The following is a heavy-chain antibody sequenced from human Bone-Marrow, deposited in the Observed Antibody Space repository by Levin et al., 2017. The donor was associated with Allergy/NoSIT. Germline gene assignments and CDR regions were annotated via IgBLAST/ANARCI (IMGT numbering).Heavy chain of an antibody. Sequence: GGSLRLSCVTSGFTFSRCWMTWVRQAPGKGLEWVASIKQDGGQKHFVDSLKGRFTISRDNAKNSLYLQMNSLRDEDTAVYYCVRGLGSGWYPDAFDFWGQGTMVTVSS. CDR1: GFTFSRCW. CDR3: VRGLGSGWYPDAFDF. D-gene: IGHD6-19*01. CDR2: IKQDGGQK. J-gene: IGHJ3*01. V-gene: IGHV3-7*01.